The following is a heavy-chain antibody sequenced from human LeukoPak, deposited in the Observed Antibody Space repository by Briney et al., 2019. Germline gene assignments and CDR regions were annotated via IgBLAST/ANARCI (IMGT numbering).Heavy chain of an antibody. V-gene: IGHV3-7*01. CDR2: IKQDGGEI. Sequence: GGSLRLSCAASGFTFSRYWMSWVRQVPRKGLEWVANIKQDGGEIYYVDSVKGRFTISRDNAKNSLYLQMNSLRAEDTAVYYCARSVLPRAGYYYGMDVWGQGTTVTVSS. D-gene: IGHD2-15*01. CDR1: GFTFSRYW. J-gene: IGHJ6*02. CDR3: ARSVLPRAGYYYGMDV.